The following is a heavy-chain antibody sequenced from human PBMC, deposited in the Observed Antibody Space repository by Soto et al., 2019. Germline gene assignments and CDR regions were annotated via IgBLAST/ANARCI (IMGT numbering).Heavy chain of an antibody. Sequence: GGSLRLSCAASGFTFSSYSMNWVRQAPGKGLEWVSSISSSSSYIYYADSVKGRFTISRDNAKNSLYLQMNSLRAEDTAVYYCARVGVGVSGSYYIFSDAFDIWGQGTMVTVSS. CDR1: GFTFSSYS. V-gene: IGHV3-21*01. CDR2: ISSSSSYI. CDR3: ARVGVGVSGSYYIFSDAFDI. D-gene: IGHD3-10*01. J-gene: IGHJ3*02.